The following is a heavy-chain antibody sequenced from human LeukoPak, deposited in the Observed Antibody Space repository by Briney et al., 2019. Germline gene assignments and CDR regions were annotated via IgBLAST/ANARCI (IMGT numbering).Heavy chain of an antibody. V-gene: IGHV3-53*01. CDR1: GLTVTSSY. CDR3: ARPGYSTGAFDY. D-gene: IGHD6-25*01. J-gene: IGHJ4*02. Sequence: PGGSLRLSCAASGLTVTSSYTSWIRQAPGKGLEWVSVIYSGGDTYYADSVKGRFTISRDNSKNTLYLQMNSLRAEDTAVYYCARPGYSTGAFDYWGQGTLVTVSS. CDR2: IYSGGDT.